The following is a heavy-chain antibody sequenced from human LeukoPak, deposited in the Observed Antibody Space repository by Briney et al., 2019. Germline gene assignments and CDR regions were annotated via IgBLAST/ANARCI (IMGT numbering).Heavy chain of an antibody. Sequence: GGSLRLSCAASGFTFSSYSMNWVRQAPGKGLEWVSSISSSSSYIYYADSVKGRFTISRDNAKNSLYLQMNSLRAEDTAVYYCGREKPGSGKGYYYYGMDVWGQGTTVTVSS. D-gene: IGHD3-10*01. CDR2: ISSSSSYI. V-gene: IGHV3-21*01. CDR1: GFTFSSYS. CDR3: GREKPGSGKGYYYYGMDV. J-gene: IGHJ6*02.